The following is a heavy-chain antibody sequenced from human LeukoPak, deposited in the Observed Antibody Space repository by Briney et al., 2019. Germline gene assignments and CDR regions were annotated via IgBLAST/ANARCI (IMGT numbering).Heavy chain of an antibody. CDR1: GLIVSSNY. Sequence: GGSLRLSCETSGLIVSSNYMHWVRQAPGKGLEWVSVMYSGGMTFYTDSVKGRFTTSRDNSNNTLYLQMSNVTGEDTAVYYCARDDYYGSRSGPDWGQGTLVTVSS. CDR2: MYSGGMT. V-gene: IGHV3-66*01. J-gene: IGHJ4*02. D-gene: IGHD3-10*01. CDR3: ARDDYYGSRSGPD.